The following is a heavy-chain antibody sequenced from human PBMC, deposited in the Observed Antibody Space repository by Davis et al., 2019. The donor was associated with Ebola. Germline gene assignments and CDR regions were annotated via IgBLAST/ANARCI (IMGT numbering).Heavy chain of an antibody. Sequence: GESLKISCAASGFTFSSYWMSWVRQAPGKGLEYVSAISSNGGSTYYADSVKGRFTISRDNSKNTLYLQMSSLHQGPIGLPPGTLLQEHLWG. CDR1: GFTFSSYW. V-gene: IGHV3-64D*08. CDR3: TLLQEHL. J-gene: IGHJ6*01. CDR2: ISSNGGST.